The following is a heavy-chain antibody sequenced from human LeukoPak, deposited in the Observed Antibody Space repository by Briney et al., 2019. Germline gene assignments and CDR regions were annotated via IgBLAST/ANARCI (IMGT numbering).Heavy chain of an antibody. J-gene: IGHJ4*02. V-gene: IGHV4-39*01. CDR1: GGSFSSSSYY. CDR3: ARQYYYDSKGGTFDY. Sequence: SETLSLTCTVSGGSFSSSSYYWGWIRPPPGKGLEWIGSIYYSGSTYYNPSLKSRVTISVDTSKNQFSLKLSSVTAADTAVYYCARQYYYDSKGGTFDYRGQGTLVTVSS. D-gene: IGHD3-22*01. CDR2: IYYSGST.